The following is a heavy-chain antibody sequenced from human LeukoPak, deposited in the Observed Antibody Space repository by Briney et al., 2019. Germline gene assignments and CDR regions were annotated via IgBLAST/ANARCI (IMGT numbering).Heavy chain of an antibody. Sequence: PSETLFLTCTVSGGSINSSGYYWGWIRQPPGKGLEWIGSIYYSGSTYYNPSLKSRVTISVDTSKNQFSLKLSSVTAADTAVYYCARGAQDILTGYYSLYYFDYWGQGTLVTVSS. CDR1: GGSINSSGYY. V-gene: IGHV4-39*07. CDR3: ARGAQDILTGYYSLYYFDY. J-gene: IGHJ4*02. D-gene: IGHD3-9*01. CDR2: IYYSGST.